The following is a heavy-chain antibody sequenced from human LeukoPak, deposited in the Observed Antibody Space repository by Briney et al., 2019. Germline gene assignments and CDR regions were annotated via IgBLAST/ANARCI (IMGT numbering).Heavy chain of an antibody. CDR2: ISWNSGSI. CDR3: AKDRDYGDYLDY. V-gene: IGHV3-9*01. D-gene: IGHD4-17*01. J-gene: IGHJ4*02. Sequence: GGSLRLSCAASGFTFDDYAMHWVRQAPGKGLEWVSGISWNSGSIGYADSVKGRFTISRDNAKNSLYLQMNSLRAEDTALYYCAKDRDYGDYLDYWGQGTLVTVS. CDR1: GFTFDDYA.